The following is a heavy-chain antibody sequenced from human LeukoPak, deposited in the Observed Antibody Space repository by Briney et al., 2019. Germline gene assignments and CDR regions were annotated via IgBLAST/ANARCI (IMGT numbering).Heavy chain of an antibody. CDR3: ARLGYCSGGTCYSVPFDY. D-gene: IGHD2-15*01. V-gene: IGHV4-34*01. Sequence: SETLSLTCAVYGGSFSGYYWSWIRQPPGKGLEWIGEINHSGNTNYNPSLKSRVTISVDTSKDRFSLKLSSATVADTAVYYCARLGYCSGGTCYSVPFDYWGQGTLVTVSS. CDR1: GGSFSGYY. J-gene: IGHJ4*02. CDR2: INHSGNT.